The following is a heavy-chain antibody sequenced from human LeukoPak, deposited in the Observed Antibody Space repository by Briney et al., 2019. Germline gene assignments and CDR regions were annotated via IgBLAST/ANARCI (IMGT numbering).Heavy chain of an antibody. CDR2: IKEDGSEQ. V-gene: IGHV3-7*01. CDR3: ARDRRGEKPQYNCFDP. D-gene: IGHD3-10*01. J-gene: IGHJ5*02. CDR1: GFTFSSYW. Sequence: GGSLRLSCTASGFTFSSYWMNWVRQAPGKGLEWVANIKEDGSEQYYVDSVKGRFTISRDNAKNSLHLQMNSLRAEDTAVYFCARDRRGEKPQYNCFDPWGQVTLVTVSS.